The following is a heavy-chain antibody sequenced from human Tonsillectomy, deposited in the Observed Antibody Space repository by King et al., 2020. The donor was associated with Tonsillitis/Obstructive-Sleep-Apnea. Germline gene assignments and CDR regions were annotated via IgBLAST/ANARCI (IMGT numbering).Heavy chain of an antibody. CDR1: GFTFRSYS. D-gene: IGHD6-6*01. J-gene: IGHJ6*03. CDR2: ISSTSYYI. Sequence: VQLVESGGGLVKPGGSLRLSCAASGFTFRSYSMNWVRQAPGKGLEWVSSISSTSYYIYYADSVKGRFTISRDNAKNSLYLQMNSLRAEDTAVYYCARENPSRAHYYYYYMDVWGKGTTVTVSS. V-gene: IGHV3-21*01. CDR3: ARENPSRAHYYYYYMDV.